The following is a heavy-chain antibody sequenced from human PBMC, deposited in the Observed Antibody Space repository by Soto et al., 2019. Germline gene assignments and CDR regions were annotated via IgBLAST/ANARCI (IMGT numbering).Heavy chain of an antibody. V-gene: IGHV3-30*18. CDR3: AKDGQWLVPDRLFYYYGMDV. Sequence: GGSLRLSCAASGFTFSSYGMHWVRQAPGKGLEWVAVISYDGSNKYYADSVKGRFTISRDNSKNTLYLQMNSLRAEDTAVYYCAKDGQWLVPDRLFYYYGMDVWGQGTTVTVSS. D-gene: IGHD6-19*01. J-gene: IGHJ6*02. CDR2: ISYDGSNK. CDR1: GFTFSSYG.